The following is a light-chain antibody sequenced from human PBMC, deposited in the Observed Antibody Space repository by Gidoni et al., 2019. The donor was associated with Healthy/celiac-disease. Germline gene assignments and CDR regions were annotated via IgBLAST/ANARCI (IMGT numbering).Light chain of an antibody. CDR3: QQFNSYLLT. Sequence: ANQLTKPPSSLSASVGDRVTIPCRASQGISSALAWYQQKPGKAPKLLIYDASSLESGVPSRFSGSGSGTDFTLTISSLQPEDFAAYYCQQFNSYLLTFGGGTKVEIK. CDR1: QGISSA. V-gene: IGKV1-13*02. J-gene: IGKJ4*01. CDR2: DAS.